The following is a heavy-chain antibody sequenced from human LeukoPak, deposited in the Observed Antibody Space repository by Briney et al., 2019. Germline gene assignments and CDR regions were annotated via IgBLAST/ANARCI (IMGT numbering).Heavy chain of an antibody. V-gene: IGHV3-11*01. CDR3: ARDFRAAVAGAFLRYFDS. J-gene: IGHJ4*02. CDR2: ISSSGSAM. CDR1: GFTFSDYD. Sequence: NPGRSLRLSCAASGFTFSDYDVSWIRQAPGKGLEWVSCISSSGSAMYYADSVKGRFTISRDSAKNSLYLQMSSLRVEDTAVYYCARDFRAAVAGAFLRYFDSWGQGALVTVSS. D-gene: IGHD6-19*01.